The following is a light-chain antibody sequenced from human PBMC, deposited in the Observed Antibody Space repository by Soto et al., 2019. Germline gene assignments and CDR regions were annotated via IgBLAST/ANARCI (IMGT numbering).Light chain of an antibody. CDR3: SSYTSSSTPYV. CDR2: EVS. CDR1: SSDIGGYKY. V-gene: IGLV2-14*01. Sequence: SALTQPASVSGSPGQSITISCTGTSSDIGGYKYVSWYQQHPGKAPKVMIYEVSNRPSGVSNRFSGSKSGNTASLTISGLQAEDEADYYCSSYTSSSTPYVFGTGTKVTVL. J-gene: IGLJ1*01.